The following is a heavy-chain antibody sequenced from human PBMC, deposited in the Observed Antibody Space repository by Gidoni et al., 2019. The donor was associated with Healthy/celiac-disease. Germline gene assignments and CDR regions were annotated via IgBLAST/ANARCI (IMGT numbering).Heavy chain of an antibody. D-gene: IGHD6-25*01. J-gene: IGHJ4*02. CDR2: INHSGST. CDR3: ASERHLSY. CDR1: GGSFSGYY. V-gene: IGHV4-34*01. Sequence: QVQLQQGGAGLVKPSETLSLTCAVYGGSFSGYYRSWIRQPPGKGLEWIGEINHSGSTNYNPSLKSRVTISVATAKTQFSLNLSSVTAADTAVYYCASERHLSYWGQGTLVTVSS.